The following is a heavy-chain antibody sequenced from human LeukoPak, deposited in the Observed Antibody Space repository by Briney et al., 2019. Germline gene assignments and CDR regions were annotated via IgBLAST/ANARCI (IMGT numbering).Heavy chain of an antibody. J-gene: IGHJ6*02. CDR1: GFTFSSYA. Sequence: GSLRLSCAASGFTFSSYAMSWVRQAPGKGLEWVSAISGSGGSTYYADSVKDRFTISRDNSKNTLYLQMNSLRAEDTAVYYCAKSNSITMISRTDYYGMDVWGQGTTVTVSS. CDR3: AKSNSITMISRTDYYGMDV. D-gene: IGHD3-22*01. V-gene: IGHV3-23*01. CDR2: ISGSGGST.